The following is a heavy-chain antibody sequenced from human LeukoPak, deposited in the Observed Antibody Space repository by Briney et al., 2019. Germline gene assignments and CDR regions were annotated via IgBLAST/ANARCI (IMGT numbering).Heavy chain of an antibody. V-gene: IGHV3-30*02. Sequence: GGALRLSSAASGFTSSIYGMHWVRQAPSKGLEWVAFIRYDGSNKYYADSVKGRFTISRDNSKNTLYLQMNSLRAEDTAAYYCAKDLLVATIRPYYGMDVWGQGTTVTVSS. CDR3: AKDLLVATIRPYYGMDV. D-gene: IGHD5-12*01. J-gene: IGHJ6*02. CDR1: GFTSSIYG. CDR2: IRYDGSNK.